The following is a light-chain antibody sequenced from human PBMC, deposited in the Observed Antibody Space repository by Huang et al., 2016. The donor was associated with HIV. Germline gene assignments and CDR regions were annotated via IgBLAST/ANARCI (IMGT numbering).Light chain of an antibody. V-gene: IGKV3-15*01. CDR1: QSISSS. J-gene: IGKJ2*01. CDR3: QQYNNWPPAYT. Sequence: EIVMTQSPATLSVSPGESANVSCRASQSISSSLAWYQQKPGQAPRPLIYGASTRATGSPVRFSGSGSGTEFTLTISSLQSEDFASYYCQQYNNWPPAYTFGQGTKLEIK. CDR2: GAS.